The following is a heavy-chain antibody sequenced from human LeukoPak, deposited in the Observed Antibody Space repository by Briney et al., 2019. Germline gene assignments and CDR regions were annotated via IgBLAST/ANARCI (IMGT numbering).Heavy chain of an antibody. Sequence: GGSLRLSCAPSGFTFSSYSMNSVRQAPGKGLEWVSSIRSSSSYIYYADSVKGRFTISRDNAKNSLYLQMNSLRAEDTAVYYCARGQGWNPEAVTNAFDIWGQGTMVTVSS. D-gene: IGHD1-1*01. V-gene: IGHV3-21*01. CDR1: GFTFSSYS. CDR2: IRSSSSYI. J-gene: IGHJ3*02. CDR3: ARGQGWNPEAVTNAFDI.